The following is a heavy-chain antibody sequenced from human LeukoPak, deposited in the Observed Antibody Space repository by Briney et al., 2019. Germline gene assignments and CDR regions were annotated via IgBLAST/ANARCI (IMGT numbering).Heavy chain of an antibody. D-gene: IGHD3-22*01. V-gene: IGHV5-51*01. CDR2: IYPGDSDT. Sequence: GESLKISCKGSGSSFTSYWIGWVRQMPGKGLEWMGIIYPGDSDTRYSPSFQGQVTISADKSISTAYLQWSSLKASDTAMYYCARSVVPRGDAFDIWGQGTMVTVSS. CDR1: GSSFTSYW. J-gene: IGHJ3*02. CDR3: ARSVVPRGDAFDI.